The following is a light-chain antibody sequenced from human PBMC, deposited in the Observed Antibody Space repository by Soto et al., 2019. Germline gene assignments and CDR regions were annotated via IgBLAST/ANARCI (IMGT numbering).Light chain of an antibody. CDR3: QQSYSTPGT. V-gene: IGKV1-39*01. J-gene: IGKJ1*01. CDR2: GAS. CDR1: QTISIF. Sequence: DIQMPHSPSSLSASVEDRVPITCRASQTISIFLNWYQQKPGKAPKLLIYGASTLQGGVPSRFSGSGSGTDFTLTISSLQPEDFATYYCQQSYSTPGTFGQGTKVDIK.